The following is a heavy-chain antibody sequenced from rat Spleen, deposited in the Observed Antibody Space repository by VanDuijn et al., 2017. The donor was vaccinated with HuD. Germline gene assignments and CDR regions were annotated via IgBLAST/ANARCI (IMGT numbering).Heavy chain of an antibody. V-gene: IGHV5-27*01. J-gene: IGHJ3*01. D-gene: IGHD1-4*01. CDR2: ISPSSGSI. CDR1: GFTFSNYD. Sequence: EVQLVESGGGLVQPGRSLRLSCAASGFTFSNYDMAWVRQAPTKGLEWVASISPSSGSIYYRDSVKGRFTVSRDNAKSTVYLQMDSLRSEDTATYYCAAAGTRVSRFAYWGQGTLVTVSS. CDR3: AAAGTRVSRFAY.